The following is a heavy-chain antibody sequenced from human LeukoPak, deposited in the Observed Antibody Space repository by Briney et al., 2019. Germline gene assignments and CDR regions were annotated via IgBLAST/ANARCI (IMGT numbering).Heavy chain of an antibody. CDR2: IGISSGNT. V-gene: IGHV3-48*01. Sequence: PGGSLKLSCAASGFTFSAYSMNWVRPAPGKGLEGISYIGISSGNTKYADSVKGRFTISGDKAKNSLYLQMNSLRVEDTAVYCCARDYKYAFDNWGQGTLVTVSS. D-gene: IGHD5-24*01. J-gene: IGHJ4*02. CDR3: ARDYKYAFDN. CDR1: GFTFSAYS.